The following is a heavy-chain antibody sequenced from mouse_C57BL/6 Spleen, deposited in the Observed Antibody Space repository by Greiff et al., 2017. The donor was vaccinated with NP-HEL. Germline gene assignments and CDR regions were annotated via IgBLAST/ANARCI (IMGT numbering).Heavy chain of an antibody. V-gene: IGHV1-7*01. CDR3: ARIITTVVALDY. J-gene: IGHJ2*01. D-gene: IGHD1-1*01. CDR2: INPSSGYT. CDR1: GYTFTSYW. Sequence: VQRVESGAELAKPGASVKLSCKASGYTFTSYWMHWVKQRPGQGLEWIGYINPSSGYTKYNQKFKDKATLTADKSSSTAYMQLSSLTYEDSAVYYCARIITTVVALDYWGQGTTLTVSS.